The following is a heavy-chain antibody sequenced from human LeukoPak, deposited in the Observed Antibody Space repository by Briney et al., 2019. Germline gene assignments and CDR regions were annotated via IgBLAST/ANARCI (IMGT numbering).Heavy chain of an antibody. D-gene: IGHD4-17*01. Sequence: ASVEVSCKASGYTFTSYDINWVRQATGQGLEWMGWMNPNSGNTGYAQKFLGGVTMTRNTSISTAYMELSSLRSEDTAVYYCARGLTSLTKAPPGYWGQGTLVTVSS. CDR3: ARGLTSLTKAPPGY. J-gene: IGHJ4*02. CDR1: GYTFTSYD. CDR2: MNPNSGNT. V-gene: IGHV1-8*01.